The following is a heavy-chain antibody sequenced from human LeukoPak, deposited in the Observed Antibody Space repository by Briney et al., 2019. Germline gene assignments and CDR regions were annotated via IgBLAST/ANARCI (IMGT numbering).Heavy chain of an antibody. D-gene: IGHD2-2*01. CDR2: VYYSGST. V-gene: IGHV4-39*01. CDR1: GGSISSRSYY. Sequence: PSDTLSLTCTVSGGSISSRSYYWRWIRQPPGKGLEWIGSVYYSGSTYYNPSLKSRVPISVDTSKNQFSLKLSSVTAADTAVYYCARLSCSSTSCFHTFDIWGQGTMVTVSS. CDR3: ARLSCSSTSCFHTFDI. J-gene: IGHJ3*02.